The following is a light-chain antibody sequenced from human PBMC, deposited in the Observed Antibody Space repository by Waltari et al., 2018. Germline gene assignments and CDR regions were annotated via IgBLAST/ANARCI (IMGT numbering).Light chain of an antibody. Sequence: DIQMPQSPSTLSASVGDRVTITCRASQSISSWLAWYQQKPGKAPKLLIYKASSLESGVPSRFSGSGSGTEFTLTISSLQPDDFATYYCQQYNSYPGTFGQGTKLEIK. CDR1: QSISSW. V-gene: IGKV1-5*03. CDR2: KAS. CDR3: QQYNSYPGT. J-gene: IGKJ2*02.